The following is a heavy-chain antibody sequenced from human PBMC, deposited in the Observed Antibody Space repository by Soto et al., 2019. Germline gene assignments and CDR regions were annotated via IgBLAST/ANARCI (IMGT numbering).Heavy chain of an antibody. Sequence: AALTVSCTASGSTFTSYGISWVRQAPGQGLDWMGWISAYNGNTNYAQKLQGRVTMTTDTSTSTAYMELRSLRAEDTAVYYCARSTYYDILTGSYYYYAMDVWGQGTTVTVSS. V-gene: IGHV1-18*04. CDR3: ARSTYYDILTGSYYYYAMDV. CDR1: GSTFTSYG. D-gene: IGHD3-9*01. J-gene: IGHJ6*02. CDR2: ISAYNGNT.